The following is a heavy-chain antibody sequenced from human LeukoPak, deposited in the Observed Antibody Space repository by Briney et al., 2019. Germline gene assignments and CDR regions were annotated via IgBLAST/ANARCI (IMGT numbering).Heavy chain of an antibody. J-gene: IGHJ5*01. CDR3: ARLAPPSTMAARGGLWFES. CDR1: GDSIGSDY. D-gene: IGHD6-6*01. CDR2: IYYTGST. Sequence: KPSETLSLTCAVSGDSIGSDYWSWIRQPPGKGLEWIGYIYYTGSTNYNPSLKSRVTISVDTSKNQFSLKLSSVTAADTAVYYCARLAPPSTMAARGGLWFESWGQGTLVTVSS. V-gene: IGHV4-59*01.